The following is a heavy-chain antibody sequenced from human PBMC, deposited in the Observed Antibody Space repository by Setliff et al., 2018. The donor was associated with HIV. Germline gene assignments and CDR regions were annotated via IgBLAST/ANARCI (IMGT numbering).Heavy chain of an antibody. Sequence: LRLSCVASGFSVSNYYMSWVRQAPGGGLEWVSSIYSGGDTYHADSVKGRFTLSRDSSKNTLYLQMDSLRPDDTAVYYCARVLLYNSALEYWGLGALVTVSS. CDR2: IYSGGDT. J-gene: IGHJ4*02. CDR3: ARVLLYNSALEY. CDR1: GFSVSNYY. V-gene: IGHV3-66*02. D-gene: IGHD3-22*01.